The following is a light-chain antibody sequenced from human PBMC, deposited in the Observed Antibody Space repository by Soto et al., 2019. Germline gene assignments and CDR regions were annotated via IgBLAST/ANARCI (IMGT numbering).Light chain of an antibody. CDR2: EVT. Sequence: QSALTQPPSASGSPGQSVTISCTGTSRDVGGHDYVSWYQQHPGKAPKLMIYEVTKRPSGVPDRFSGSKSGNTASLTVSGLQAEGEADYYRNPYVTGNNLIFGGGTKLTVL. CDR3: NPYVTGNNLI. CDR1: SRDVGGHDY. J-gene: IGLJ2*01. V-gene: IGLV2-8*01.